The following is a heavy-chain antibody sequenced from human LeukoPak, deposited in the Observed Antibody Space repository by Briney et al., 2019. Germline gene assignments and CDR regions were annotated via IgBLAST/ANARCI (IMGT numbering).Heavy chain of an antibody. CDR2: IYFSGST. J-gene: IGHJ6*03. CDR1: GDSITSYY. CDR3: ARGGHGDLRNARVKYYYYYYMDV. D-gene: IGHD7-27*01. Sequence: SETLSLTCTVSGDSITSYYWSWIRQPPGKGLEWIGYIYFSGSTNYNPSLKSRVTISVDTSKNQFSLKLSSVTAADTAVYYCARGGHGDLRNARVKYYYYYYMDVWGKGTTVTVSS. V-gene: IGHV4-59*12.